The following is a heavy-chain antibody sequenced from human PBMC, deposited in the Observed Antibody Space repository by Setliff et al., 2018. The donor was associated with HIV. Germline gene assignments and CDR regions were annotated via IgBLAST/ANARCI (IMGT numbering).Heavy chain of an antibody. Sequence: GESLKISCAASGFSFRTYWMSWVRQAPGKGLEWVANMKYDGTEIYYVDAVKGRFTISRDNAKKSVFLHMNSLRGEGTAVYYCVREGEYFDTIGHYLVRRFFDLWGQGTMVTVSS. V-gene: IGHV3-7*01. J-gene: IGHJ3*01. CDR2: MKYDGTEI. D-gene: IGHD3-9*01. CDR3: VREGEYFDTIGHYLVRRFFDL. CDR1: GFSFRTYW.